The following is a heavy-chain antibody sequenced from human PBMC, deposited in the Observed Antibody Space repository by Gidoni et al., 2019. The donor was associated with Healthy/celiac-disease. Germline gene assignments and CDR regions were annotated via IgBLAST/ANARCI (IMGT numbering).Heavy chain of an antibody. Sequence: QVQLVESGGGVVQPGRSLRLSCAASGFTFSSYGMHWVRQAPGKGLEWVAVIWYDGSNKYYADSVKGRFTISRDNSKNTLYLQMNSLRAEDTAVYYCARTYYDILTGYYYYGMDVWGQGTTVTVSS. J-gene: IGHJ6*02. CDR2: IWYDGSNK. CDR3: ARTYYDILTGYYYYGMDV. CDR1: GFTFSSYG. D-gene: IGHD3-9*01. V-gene: IGHV3-33*01.